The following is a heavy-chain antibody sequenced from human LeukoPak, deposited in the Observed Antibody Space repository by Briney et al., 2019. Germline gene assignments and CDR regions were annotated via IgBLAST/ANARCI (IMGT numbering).Heavy chain of an antibody. V-gene: IGHV4-4*02. CDR3: ARLELGAGPKGYDVYY. J-gene: IGHJ4*02. Sequence: SETLSLTSGVSGGPISIINYWSWSRQAPGKGLEWIGEISHDGTTNYNPSLRSRVAMSLDRANNQFSLTLTSVTAADTAVYHCARLELGAGPKGYDVYYWGQGTLVTVSS. CDR2: ISHDGTT. CDR1: GGPISIINY. D-gene: IGHD6-13*01.